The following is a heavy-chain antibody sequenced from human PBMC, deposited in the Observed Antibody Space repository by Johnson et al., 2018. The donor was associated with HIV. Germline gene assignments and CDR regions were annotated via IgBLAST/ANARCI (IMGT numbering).Heavy chain of an antibody. Sequence: VQLVESGGGVVQPGRSLRLSCAASGCTLRSYGMHRVRQAPGKGLEWVSEIDSVGDTYSPPSVKGRLTTSRENANNSLYLEMSSLRAGDTAVYYCARRSARSGGFDLWGQGTMVTVSS. CDR2: IDSVGDT. CDR3: ARRSARSGGFDL. CDR1: GCTLRSYG. J-gene: IGHJ3*01. V-gene: IGHV3-13*01. D-gene: IGHD2-8*02.